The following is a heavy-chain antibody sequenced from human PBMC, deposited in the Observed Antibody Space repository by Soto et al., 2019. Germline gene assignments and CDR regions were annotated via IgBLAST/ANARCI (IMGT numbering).Heavy chain of an antibody. J-gene: IGHJ4*02. CDR2: INPSAGGT. V-gene: IGHV1-46*01. CDR3: ARDSTLAY. Sequence: ASVKVSCKASGYTFTNYYMHWVRQAPGQGLEWMGIINPSAGGTSYAPKFQARVTMTRDTSTSTVHMELSSLRPDDTAVYYCARDSTLAYWGQGTLVTVSS. CDR1: GYTFTNYY.